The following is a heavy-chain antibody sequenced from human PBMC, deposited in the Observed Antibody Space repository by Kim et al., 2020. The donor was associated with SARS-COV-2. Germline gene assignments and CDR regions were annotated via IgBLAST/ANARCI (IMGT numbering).Heavy chain of an antibody. J-gene: IGHJ3*02. Sequence: SETLSLSCTVSGGSISSYYWSWIRQPPGKGLEWIGYIYYSGSTNYNPSLKSRVTISVDTSKNQFSLKLSSVTAADTAVYYCARADRIVGVEDAFDNWGQGTMVTVSS. V-gene: IGHV4-59*13. CDR3: ARADRIVGVEDAFDN. CDR1: GGSISSYY. D-gene: IGHD1-26*01. CDR2: IYYSGST.